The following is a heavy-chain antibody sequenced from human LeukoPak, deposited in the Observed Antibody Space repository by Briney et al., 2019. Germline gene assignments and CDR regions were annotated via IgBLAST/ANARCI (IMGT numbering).Heavy chain of an antibody. D-gene: IGHD3-10*01. CDR2: IKQDGSEK. CDR1: GFTFSSYW. J-gene: IGHJ6*03. Sequence: GGSLRLSCTVSGFTFSSYWMNWVRQAPGKGLEWVASIKQDGSEKYYLDSVKGRFTISRDNAKNSLYLQMNSLRAEDTAVYYCATSKMELWFGAYYYYMDVWGKGTTVTISS. V-gene: IGHV3-7*01. CDR3: ATSKMELWFGAYYYYMDV.